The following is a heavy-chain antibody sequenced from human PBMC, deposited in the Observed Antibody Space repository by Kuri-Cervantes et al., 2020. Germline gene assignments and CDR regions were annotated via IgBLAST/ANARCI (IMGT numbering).Heavy chain of an antibody. D-gene: IGHD3-22*01. J-gene: IGHJ6*03. V-gene: IGHV1-69*06. CDR2: IIPIFGTA. Sequence: SVKVSCKASGGTFSSYAVSWVRQAPGQGLEWMGGIIPIFGTANYAQKFQGRVTITADKFTSTAYMELSSLRSEDTAVYYCARGDYDSSGYYARAYYYYYMDVWGKGTTVTVSS. CDR1: GGTFSSYA. CDR3: ARGDYDSSGYYARAYYYYYMDV.